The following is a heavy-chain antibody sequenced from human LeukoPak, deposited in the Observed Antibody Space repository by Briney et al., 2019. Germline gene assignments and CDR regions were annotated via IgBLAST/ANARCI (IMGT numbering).Heavy chain of an antibody. J-gene: IGHJ4*02. V-gene: IGHV4-61*01. CDR3: ARARGDRGSFDY. D-gene: IGHD3-16*01. Sequence: ASETLSLTCTVSGGSVSSGSYYWSWIRQPPGKGLEWIGYIYYSGSTNYNPSLKSRVTISVDKSKTQFSLKLSSVTAADTAVYYCARARGDRGSFDYWGQGTMVTVSS. CDR1: GGSVSSGSYY. CDR2: IYYSGST.